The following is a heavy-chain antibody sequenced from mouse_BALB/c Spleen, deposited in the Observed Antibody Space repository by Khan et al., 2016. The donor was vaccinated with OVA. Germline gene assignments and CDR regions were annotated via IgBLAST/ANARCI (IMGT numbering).Heavy chain of an antibody. Sequence: KQSPGKGLKWMGWINTYTGEPTYADDFKGRFAFSLDTSARTAYLQINNLKNEDTAAYFCSRPPYFSYAMDYWGQGASVTVSS. V-gene: IGHV9-3-1*01. CDR3: SRPPYFSYAMDY. CDR2: INTYTGEP. D-gene: IGHD2-10*01. J-gene: IGHJ4*01.